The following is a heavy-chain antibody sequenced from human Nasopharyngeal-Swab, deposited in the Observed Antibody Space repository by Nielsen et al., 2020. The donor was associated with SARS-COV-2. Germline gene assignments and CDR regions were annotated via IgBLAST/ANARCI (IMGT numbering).Heavy chain of an antibody. Sequence: SVKVSLMASVYTFPSYDIHWVRQATGQGLEWMGWMNPYSGNTGYAQKLQGRVTMTTYTSTSTAYMELRSLRSDDTAVYYYARGLWGSTPLDYWGQGTLVTVSS. D-gene: IGHD6-13*01. CDR1: VYTFPSYD. CDR2: MNPYSGNT. J-gene: IGHJ4*02. V-gene: IGHV1-8*01. CDR3: ARGLWGSTPLDY.